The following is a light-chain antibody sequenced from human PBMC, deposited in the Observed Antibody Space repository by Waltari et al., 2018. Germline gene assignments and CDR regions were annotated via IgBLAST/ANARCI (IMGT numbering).Light chain of an antibody. V-gene: IGLV3-1*01. J-gene: IGLJ3*02. CDR2: QDT. CDR1: KLGDQY. CDR3: LAWDSSTAWV. Sequence: SYELTQPPSVSVSQGPTARITCYGDKLGDQYASWYQQKPGQSPVLVIYQDTKRPSGIPERFSGSNSGNTATLTISGTQGMDEADYYCLAWDSSTAWVFGGGTKLTVL.